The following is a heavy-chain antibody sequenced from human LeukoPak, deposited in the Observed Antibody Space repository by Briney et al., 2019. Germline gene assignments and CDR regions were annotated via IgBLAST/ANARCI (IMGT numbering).Heavy chain of an antibody. CDR3: ARAGLWDFYDSSGYHNGAFDI. CDR1: GYTFTSHF. D-gene: IGHD3-22*01. J-gene: IGHJ3*02. V-gene: IGHV1-46*01. CDR2: INPRGGST. Sequence: ASVKVSCKASGYTFTSHFMHWVRQAPGQGLEWMGIINPRGGSTSYTQKFQGRVTMTRDSSLSTAYMELSRLRSDDTAVYYCARAGLWDFYDSSGYHNGAFDIWGQGTMVTVSS.